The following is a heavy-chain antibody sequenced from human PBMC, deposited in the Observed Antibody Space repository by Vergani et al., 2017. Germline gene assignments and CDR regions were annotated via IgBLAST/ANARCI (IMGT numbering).Heavy chain of an antibody. D-gene: IGHD3-22*01. V-gene: IGHV6-1*01. CDR1: GDRVSNMSAG. CDR2: TYFMSKWYN. Sequence: QVQLHQSGPGLVKPSQTLSLTCAISGDRVSNMSAGWNWIRQSPSRGLEWLGRTYFMSKWYNDYAASVKSRMTINSDTSKNLFSLQLQSVTPEDTAVYYCAREDISLTVEGANYMDIRGKGTTVTVSS. J-gene: IGHJ6*03. CDR3: AREDISLTVEGANYMDI.